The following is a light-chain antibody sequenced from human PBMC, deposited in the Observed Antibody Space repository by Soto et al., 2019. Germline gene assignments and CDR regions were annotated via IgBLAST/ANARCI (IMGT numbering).Light chain of an antibody. V-gene: IGLV2-14*01. CDR3: CSYTRSNCLVL. CDR1: SSNVGGSDY. Sequence: QSVLTQPASVSGSPGQSITISCIGTSSNVGGSDYVYWYQQHPGTAPKLVIYDVSNRPSGVSDRFSGSKSGNTASLTISGLQAEDEADYYCCSYTRSNCLVLFGGGTKVTVL. CDR2: DVS. J-gene: IGLJ2*01.